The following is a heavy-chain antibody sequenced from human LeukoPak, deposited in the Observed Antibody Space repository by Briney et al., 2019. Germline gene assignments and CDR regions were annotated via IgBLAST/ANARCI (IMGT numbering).Heavy chain of an antibody. CDR2: INWNGGST. Sequence: GGSLGLSCAASGFTFDDYGMSWVRQAPGKGLEWVSGINWNGGSTGYADSVKGRFTISRDNAKNSLYLQMNSLRAEDTALYYCARSLGYSARFVPWGQGTLVTVSS. J-gene: IGHJ5*02. CDR3: ARSLGYSARFVP. CDR1: GFTFDDYG. D-gene: IGHD2-15*01. V-gene: IGHV3-20*04.